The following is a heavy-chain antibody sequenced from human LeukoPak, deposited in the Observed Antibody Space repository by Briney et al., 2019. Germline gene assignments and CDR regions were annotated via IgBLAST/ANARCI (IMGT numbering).Heavy chain of an antibody. CDR2: ISWNSGSI. D-gene: IGHD3-10*01. CDR3: AKDSGSGSYYNGGFDY. J-gene: IGHJ4*02. Sequence: GGSLRLSCAASGFTFSSYGMHWVRQAPGKGLEWVSGISWNSGSIGYADSVKGRFTISRDNAKNSLYLQMNSLRAEDTALYYCAKDSGSGSYYNGGFDYWGQGTLVTVSS. V-gene: IGHV3-9*01. CDR1: GFTFSSYG.